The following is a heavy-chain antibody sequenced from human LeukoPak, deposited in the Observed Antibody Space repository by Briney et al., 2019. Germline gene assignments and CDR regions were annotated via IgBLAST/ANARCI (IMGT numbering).Heavy chain of an antibody. Sequence: XCTVSGGSISSGDYYWSWIRQPPGKGLEWIGYIYYSGSTYYNPSLKSRVTISVETSKNQFSLKLSSVTAADTAVYYCAKSGVDFWSGYYPDYWGQGTLVTVSS. CDR1: GGSISSGDYY. CDR2: IYYSGST. J-gene: IGHJ4*02. D-gene: IGHD3-3*01. V-gene: IGHV4-30-4*08. CDR3: AKSGVDFWSGYYPDY.